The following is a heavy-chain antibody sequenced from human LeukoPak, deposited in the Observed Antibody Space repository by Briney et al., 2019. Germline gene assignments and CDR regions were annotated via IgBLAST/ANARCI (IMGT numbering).Heavy chain of an antibody. V-gene: IGHV4-59*08. D-gene: IGHD3-9*01. CDR2: IYYSGTT. CDR1: GGSISSYY. J-gene: IGHJ4*02. CDR3: ASLHETGLLFDY. Sequence: KPSETLSLTCTVSGGSISSYYWSWIRQPPGKALVWFGYIYYSGTTNYNPSLKSRVTMSLDTPKNQLSLKLRSVTPADTAVYYCASLHETGLLFDYWGQGTLVTVSS.